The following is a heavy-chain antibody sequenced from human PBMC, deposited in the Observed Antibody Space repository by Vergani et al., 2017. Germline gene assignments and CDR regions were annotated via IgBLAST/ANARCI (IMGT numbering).Heavy chain of an antibody. CDR3: LRGWYGYYGMDV. D-gene: IGHD6-19*01. CDR1: GYSISSGYY. CDR2: IYHSGST. J-gene: IGHJ6*02. Sequence: QVQLQESGPGLVKPSETLSLTCAVSGYSISSGYYWGWIRQPPGKGLEWIGSIYHSGSTYYNPSLKSRVTISVDTSKNQFSLKLSSVTAADTAVYYSLRGWYGYYGMDVWGQGTTVTVSS. V-gene: IGHV4-38-2*01.